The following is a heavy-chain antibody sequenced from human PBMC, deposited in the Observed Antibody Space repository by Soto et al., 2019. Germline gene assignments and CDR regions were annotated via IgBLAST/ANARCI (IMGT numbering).Heavy chain of an antibody. CDR2: IYYSGST. D-gene: IGHD2-2*01. CDR3: ARGTLV. Sequence: SETLSLTCTVSGGSINNYYWSWIRQPPGKGLEWIGYIYYSGSTNYNPSLKSRVTISVDTSKNQFSLKLSSVTAADTAVYYCARGTLVWGQGTLVTVSS. J-gene: IGHJ4*02. V-gene: IGHV4-59*01. CDR1: GGSINNYY.